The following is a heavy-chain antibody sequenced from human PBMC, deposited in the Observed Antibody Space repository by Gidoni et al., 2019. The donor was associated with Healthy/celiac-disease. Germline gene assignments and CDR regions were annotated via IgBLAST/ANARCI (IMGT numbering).Heavy chain of an antibody. Sequence: EVQLVESGGGLVKPGGSLRLSCAASGFTFSSYSMNWVRQAPGKGLEWVSSISSSSSYIYYADSVKGRFTISRDNAKNSLYLQMNSLRAEDTAVYYCARDVEWASIAARLDYWGQGTLVTVSS. J-gene: IGHJ4*02. V-gene: IGHV3-21*01. CDR2: ISSSSSYI. D-gene: IGHD6-6*01. CDR1: GFTFSSYS. CDR3: ARDVEWASIAARLDY.